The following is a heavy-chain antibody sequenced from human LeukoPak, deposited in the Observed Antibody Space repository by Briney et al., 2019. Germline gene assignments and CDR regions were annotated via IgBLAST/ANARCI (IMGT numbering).Heavy chain of an antibody. Sequence: SVKVSCKASGGTFISYAISWVRQAPGQGLEWMGRIIPIFGTANYAQKFQGRVTITTDESMSTAYMELSSLRSEDTAVYYCARALGRGYSYGYTDYWVQGTLVTVCS. V-gene: IGHV1-69*05. CDR1: GGTFISYA. D-gene: IGHD5-18*01. CDR3: ARALGRGYSYGYTDY. J-gene: IGHJ4*02. CDR2: IIPIFGTA.